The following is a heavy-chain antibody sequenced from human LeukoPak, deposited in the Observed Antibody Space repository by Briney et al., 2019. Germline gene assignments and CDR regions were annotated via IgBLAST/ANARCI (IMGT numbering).Heavy chain of an antibody. J-gene: IGHJ4*02. CDR2: IRNDGSKK. Sequence: GGSLRLSCAASGFTFSTYGMHWVRQAPGKGLEWVAFIRNDGSKKYDADSVKGRFTISRDNSKNTLYLQMNSLRPEDTAMYYCAGSPFVYWGQGTLVTVSS. CDR3: AGSPFVY. V-gene: IGHV3-30*02. CDR1: GFTFSTYG.